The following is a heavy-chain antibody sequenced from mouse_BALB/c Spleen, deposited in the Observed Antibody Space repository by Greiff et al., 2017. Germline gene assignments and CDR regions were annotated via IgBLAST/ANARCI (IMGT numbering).Heavy chain of an antibody. D-gene: IGHD1-1*01. Sequence: EVQGVESGGGLVKPGGSLKLSCAASGFTFSSYAMSWVRQSPEKRLEWVAEISSGGSYTYYPDTVTGRFTISRDNPKNTLFLQMTILRSEDTAMYYCARSLITTVDYAMDYGGQGTSVTVSS. V-gene: IGHV5-9-4*01. CDR3: ARSLITTVDYAMDY. J-gene: IGHJ4*01. CDR2: ISSGGSYT. CDR1: GFTFSSYA.